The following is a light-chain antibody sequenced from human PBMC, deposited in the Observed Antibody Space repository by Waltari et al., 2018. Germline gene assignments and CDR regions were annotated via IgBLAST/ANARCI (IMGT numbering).Light chain of an antibody. J-gene: IGKJ5*01. CDR2: AAS. CDR1: QSISSY. CDR3: QQSYSTPIT. Sequence: DIQMTQSPSSLSASVGDRVTITCRASQSISSYLNWYQQKQGKAPKLLIYAASSLQSGVPSRCSGSGSGTAFTLTISSLQPEDFATYYCQQSYSTPITFGQGTRLEIK. V-gene: IGKV1-39*01.